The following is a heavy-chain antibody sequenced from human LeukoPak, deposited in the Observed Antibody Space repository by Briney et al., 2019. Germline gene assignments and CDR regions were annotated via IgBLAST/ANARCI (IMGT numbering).Heavy chain of an antibody. D-gene: IGHD2-21*01. V-gene: IGHV4-59*05. CDR2: IYYSGST. CDR1: GGSISSYY. CDR3: ARPHPYCGGDCYSFDY. Sequence: PSETLSLTCTVSGGSISSYYWSWIRQPPGKGLEWIGSIYYSGSTYYNPSLKSRVTISVDTSKNQFSLKLSSVTAADTAVYYCARPHPYCGGDCYSFDYWGQGTLVTVSS. J-gene: IGHJ4*02.